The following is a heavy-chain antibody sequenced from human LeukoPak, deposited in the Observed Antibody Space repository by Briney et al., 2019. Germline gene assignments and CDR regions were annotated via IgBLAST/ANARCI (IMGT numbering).Heavy chain of an antibody. J-gene: IGHJ4*02. CDR3: AKDHIAARPGLGRTVLSQPVGY. V-gene: IGHV3-23*01. D-gene: IGHD6-6*01. Sequence: PGGSLRLSCAASGFTFSSYAMSWVRQAPGKGLEWVSAISGGGGSAYYADSVKGRFTVSRDNSKNTLYLQMNSLRAEDTAVYYCAKDHIAARPGLGRTVLSQPVGYWGQGTLVTVSS. CDR2: ISGGGGSA. CDR1: GFTFSSYA.